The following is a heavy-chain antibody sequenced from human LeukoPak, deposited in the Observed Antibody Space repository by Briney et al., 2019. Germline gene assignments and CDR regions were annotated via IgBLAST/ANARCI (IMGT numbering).Heavy chain of an antibody. CDR3: ASLFGSGLYYYYGMDV. CDR2: IYCSGST. D-gene: IGHD3-10*01. CDR1: GGSFSSGGYY. Sequence: SETLSLTCTVSGGSFSSGGYYWSWIRQHPEKGLEWIGYIYCSGSTKYNPSLKGRVTISVDTSKNQFSLKLSSVTAADTAVYYCASLFGSGLYYYYGMDVWGQGTTVTVSS. V-gene: IGHV4-31*03. J-gene: IGHJ6*02.